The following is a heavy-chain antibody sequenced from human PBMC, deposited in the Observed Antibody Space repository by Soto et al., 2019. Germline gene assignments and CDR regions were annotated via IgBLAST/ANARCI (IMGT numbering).Heavy chain of an antibody. CDR3: SRRVNSGTGPQIFDC. CDR1: RFAFSSYE. D-gene: IGHD1-7*01. CDR2: IDSSGKTM. J-gene: IGHJ4*01. V-gene: IGHV3-48*03. Sequence: LRLSCPASRFAFSSYEMNWVRQAPGRGLEWLSYIDSSGKTMYYADSVKGRFTISRDNAKSSLYLQMNSLRAEDTAVYYCSRRVNSGTGPQIFDCSVHRTLVTVSS.